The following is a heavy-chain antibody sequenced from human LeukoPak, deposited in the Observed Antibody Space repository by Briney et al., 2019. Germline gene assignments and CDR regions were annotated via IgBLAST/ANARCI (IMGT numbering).Heavy chain of an antibody. V-gene: IGHV3-9*01. CDR3: AKAPTYYYGSGSYPPFDY. J-gene: IGHJ4*02. Sequence: PGGSLRLSCAASGFKFEDYAMHWVRQAPGKGLEWVSGLTWNGASMVYADSVKGRFTISRDNSKNTLYLQMNSLRAEDTAVYYCAKAPTYYYGSGSYPPFDYWGQGTLVTVSS. CDR2: LTWNGASM. CDR1: GFKFEDYA. D-gene: IGHD3-10*01.